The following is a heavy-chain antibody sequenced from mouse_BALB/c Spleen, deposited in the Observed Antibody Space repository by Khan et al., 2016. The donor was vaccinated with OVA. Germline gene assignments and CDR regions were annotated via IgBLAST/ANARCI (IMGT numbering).Heavy chain of an antibody. CDR2: KWGGGGT. CDR3: AKEGCSYYYAMDY. CDR1: GFSLTDYG. J-gene: IGHJ4*01. Sequence: VQLQESGPGLVAPSQSLSITCTVSGFSLTDYGVSWIRQPPGKGLAWLGVKWGGGGTYYNSPLKSRLSTSTDNSKSKVFLHMNSLQTADTAMSYSAKEGCSYYYAMDYWGQGTSVTVSS. V-gene: IGHV2-6-5*01.